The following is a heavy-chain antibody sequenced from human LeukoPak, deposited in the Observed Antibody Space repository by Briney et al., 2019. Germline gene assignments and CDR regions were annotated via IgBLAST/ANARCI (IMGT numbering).Heavy chain of an antibody. V-gene: IGHV1-69-2*01. D-gene: IGHD6-19*01. CDR1: GYTFTDYY. J-gene: IGHJ4*02. Sequence: ASAKVSCKVSGYTFTDYYMHWVQQAPGKGLEWMGLVDPEDGETIYAEKFQGRVTITADTSTDTAYMELSSLRSEDTAVYYCATTQSSFLDYWGQGTLVTVSS. CDR2: VDPEDGET. CDR3: ATTQSSFLDY.